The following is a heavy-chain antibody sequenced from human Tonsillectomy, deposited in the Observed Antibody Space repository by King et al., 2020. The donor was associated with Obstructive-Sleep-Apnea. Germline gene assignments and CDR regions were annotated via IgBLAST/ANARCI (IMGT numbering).Heavy chain of an antibody. CDR1: GYTFTSYY. Sequence: QLVQSGAEVKKPGASVKVSCKASGYTFTSYYMHWVRQAPGQGLEWMGIINPSGGSTSYAQKFQGRVTMTRDTSTSTVYMELSSLRSEDTAVYYCARVRRGDCSGGSCPPPFDYYYYGMDVWGQGTTVTVSS. V-gene: IGHV1-46*01. CDR2: INPSGGST. D-gene: IGHD2-15*01. J-gene: IGHJ6*02. CDR3: ARVRRGDCSGGSCPPPFDYYYYGMDV.